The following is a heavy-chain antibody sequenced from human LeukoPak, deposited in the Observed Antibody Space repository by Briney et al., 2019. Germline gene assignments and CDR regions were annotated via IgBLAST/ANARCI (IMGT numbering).Heavy chain of an antibody. CDR1: GFTFSSYA. V-gene: IGHV3-33*01. J-gene: IGHJ4*02. D-gene: IGHD6-13*01. CDR3: ATDFYSSSPNLIDY. CDR2: IWYDGTNK. Sequence: GGSLRLSCAASGFTFSSYAMHWVRQAPGKGLEWVVVIWYDGTNKYYADSVKGRFTISRDNSKNTLYLQMNSLRAEDTAVYYCATDFYSSSPNLIDYWGQGTLVTVSS.